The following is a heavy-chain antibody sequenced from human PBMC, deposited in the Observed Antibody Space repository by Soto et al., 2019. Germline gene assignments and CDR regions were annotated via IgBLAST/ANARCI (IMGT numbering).Heavy chain of an antibody. CDR3: ARGIVPDILTGYRGNSVLSWFDP. Sequence: NPSETLSLTCTVSGGSISSGDYYWSWIRQPPGKGLEWIGYIYYSGSTYYNPSLKSRVTISVDTSKNQFSLKLSSVTAADTAVYYCARGIVPDILTGYRGNSVLSWFDPWGQGTLVTVSS. CDR2: IYYSGST. J-gene: IGHJ5*02. V-gene: IGHV4-30-4*01. D-gene: IGHD3-9*01. CDR1: GGSISSGDYY.